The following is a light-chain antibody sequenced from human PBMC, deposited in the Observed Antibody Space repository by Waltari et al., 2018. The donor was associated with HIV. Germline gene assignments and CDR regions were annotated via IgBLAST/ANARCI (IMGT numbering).Light chain of an antibody. Sequence: QSALTQPASVSGSPGQSITISCTGTSSDVGGYNYVSWYQQHPVKAPKLLIYEVSNRPSGVSIPFSGSKSGNTASLTISGLQAEDEANYYCSSYTSGDTVVFGGGTKLTVL. V-gene: IGLV2-14*01. CDR3: SSYTSGDTVV. J-gene: IGLJ2*01. CDR1: SSDVGGYNY. CDR2: EVS.